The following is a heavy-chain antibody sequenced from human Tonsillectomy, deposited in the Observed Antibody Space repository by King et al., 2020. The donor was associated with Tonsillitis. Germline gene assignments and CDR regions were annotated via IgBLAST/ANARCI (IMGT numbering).Heavy chain of an antibody. CDR3: ARYVSGTFDY. J-gene: IGHJ4*02. D-gene: IGHD1-26*01. CDR2: IYYSGTV. V-gene: IGHV4-39*01. Sequence: LQLQESGPGVVKPSETLSLTCTVSGGSISKSDQYWAWIRQPPGKGLEGIGYIYYSGTVFYNPSLKSRITISCGTSGNRFSLKLSSVTAADTAVYFCARYVSGTFDYWGQGALVTVSS. CDR1: GGSISKSDQY.